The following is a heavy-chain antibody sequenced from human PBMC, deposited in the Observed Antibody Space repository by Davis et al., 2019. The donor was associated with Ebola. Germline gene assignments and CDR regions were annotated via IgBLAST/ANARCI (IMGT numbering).Heavy chain of an antibody. D-gene: IGHD1-26*01. CDR1: GYTFTSYY. J-gene: IGHJ4*02. CDR3: AKTDSGGYYFDY. V-gene: IGHV1-46*03. CDR2: INPSGGST. Sequence: AASVTVSCKASGYTFTSYYMHWLRQAPGQGREWTGIINPSGGSTNYAQKFQGRVAMTRDTSTGTVYMELCSLRCEDTAVYYCAKTDSGGYYFDYWGQGTLVTVSS.